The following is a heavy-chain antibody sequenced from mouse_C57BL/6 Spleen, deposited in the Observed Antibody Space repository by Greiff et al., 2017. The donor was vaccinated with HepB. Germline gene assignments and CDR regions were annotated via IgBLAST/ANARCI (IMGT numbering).Heavy chain of an antibody. J-gene: IGHJ3*01. CDR1: GYTFTSYW. Sequence: QVQLKQPGAELVKPGASVKLSCKASGYTFTSYWMHWVKQRPGQGLEWIGMIHPNSGSTNYNEKFKSKATLTVDKSSSTAYMQLSSLTSEDSAVYYCARYYYGNYPGFAYWGQGTLVTVSA. V-gene: IGHV1-64*01. CDR3: ARYYYGNYPGFAY. CDR2: IHPNSGST. D-gene: IGHD2-1*01.